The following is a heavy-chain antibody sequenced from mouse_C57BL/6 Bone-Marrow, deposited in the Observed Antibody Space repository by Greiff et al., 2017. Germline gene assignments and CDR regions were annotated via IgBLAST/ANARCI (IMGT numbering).Heavy chain of an antibody. J-gene: IGHJ2*01. CDR3: AREDYGGY. CDR1: GYTFTSYG. V-gene: IGHV1-81*01. D-gene: IGHD2-4*01. CDR2: IYPRCGNT. Sequence: QVQLQQSGAELARPGASVKLSCKASGYTFTSYGISWVKQRTGQGLEWIGEIYPRCGNTYYNEKFKGKATLTADKSSSTAYMELRSLTSEDSAVYFCAREDYGGYWGQGTTLTVSS.